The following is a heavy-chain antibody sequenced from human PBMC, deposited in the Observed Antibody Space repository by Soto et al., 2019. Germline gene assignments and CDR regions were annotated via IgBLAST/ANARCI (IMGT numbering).Heavy chain of an antibody. D-gene: IGHD5-12*01. J-gene: IGHJ5*02. V-gene: IGHV4-39*01. Sequence: SETLSLTCTVSGGSISSSSYYWGWIRQPPGKGLEWIGSIYYSGSTYNNPSLKSRVTISVDTSKNQFSLKLSSVTAADTAVYYCARHVHHVDTVATTINNWFDPWGQGTLVTVSS. CDR1: GGSISSSSYY. CDR2: IYYSGST. CDR3: ARHVHHVDTVATTINNWFDP.